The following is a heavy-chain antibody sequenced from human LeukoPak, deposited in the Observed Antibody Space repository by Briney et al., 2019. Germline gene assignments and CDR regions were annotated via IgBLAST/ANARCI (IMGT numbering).Heavy chain of an antibody. CDR1: GYTFTSYY. Sequence: ASVKVSCKASGYTFTSYYMHWVRQAPGQGLEWMGIINPSGGSTSYVQKFQGRVTMTTDTSTSTVYMELRSLRSDDTAVYYCARARYYYYGMDVWGQGTTVTVSS. J-gene: IGHJ6*02. CDR2: INPSGGST. V-gene: IGHV1-46*01. CDR3: ARARYYYYGMDV.